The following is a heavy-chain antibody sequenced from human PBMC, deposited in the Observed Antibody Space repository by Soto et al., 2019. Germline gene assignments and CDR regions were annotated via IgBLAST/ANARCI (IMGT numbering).Heavy chain of an antibody. V-gene: IGHV3-30-3*01. J-gene: IGHJ6*02. CDR3: ARDIWGRSFPGSRYLPYYYGMDV. D-gene: IGHD3-16*01. CDR1: GFTFSSYA. Sequence: QVQLVESGGGVVQPGRSLRLSCAASGFTFSSYAMHWVRQAPGKGLEWVAVISYDGSNKYYADSVKGRFTISRDNSKNTLYLQMNSLRAEDTAVYYCARDIWGRSFPGSRYLPYYYGMDVWGQGTTVTVSS. CDR2: ISYDGSNK.